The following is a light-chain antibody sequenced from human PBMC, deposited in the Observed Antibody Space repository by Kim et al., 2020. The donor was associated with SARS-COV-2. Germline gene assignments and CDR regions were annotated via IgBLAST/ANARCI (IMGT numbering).Light chain of an antibody. CDR2: DDS. CDR3: QVWDSSTYHSF. CDR1: NIGTKS. V-gene: IGLV3-21*03. J-gene: IGLJ2*01. Sequence: APGKTATSTCGGDNIGTKSVHWYQQKPGQAPVLVVYDDSDRPSGIPERFSGSNSGNTATLTSSRVEAGDEADYYCQVWDSSTYHSFFGGGTQLTVL.